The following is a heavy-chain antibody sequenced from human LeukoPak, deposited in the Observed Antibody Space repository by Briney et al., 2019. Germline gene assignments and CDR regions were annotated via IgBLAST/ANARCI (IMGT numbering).Heavy chain of an antibody. CDR2: IYYSGST. V-gene: IGHV4-39*01. D-gene: IGHD3-10*01. Sequence: SETLSLTCSVSGGSLSSSSYYWGWIRQPPGKGLEGIGNIYYSGSTYYNPSLKSRVTISVDTSKNQFSLKLSSVTAADTAVYYCARQELLWFGELMGGFDPWGQGTLVTVSS. J-gene: IGHJ5*02. CDR1: GGSLSSSSYY. CDR3: ARQELLWFGELMGGFDP.